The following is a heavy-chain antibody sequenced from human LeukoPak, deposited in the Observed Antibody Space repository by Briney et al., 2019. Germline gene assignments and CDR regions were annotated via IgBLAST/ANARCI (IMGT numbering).Heavy chain of an antibody. Sequence: SETLSLTCAVYGGSFSGYYWSWIRQPPGKGLEWIGEINHSGSTNYNPSLKSRVTISVDTSKNQFSLKLSSVTAADTAVYYCARDAGSYTYYYGSGSLNWFDTWGQGTLDTVSS. J-gene: IGHJ5*02. CDR1: GGSFSGYY. V-gene: IGHV4-34*01. CDR2: INHSGST. D-gene: IGHD3-10*01. CDR3: ARDAGSYTYYYGSGSLNWFDT.